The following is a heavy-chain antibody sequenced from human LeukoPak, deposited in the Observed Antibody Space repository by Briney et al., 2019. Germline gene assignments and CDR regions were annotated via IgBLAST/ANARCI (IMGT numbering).Heavy chain of an antibody. D-gene: IGHD2-21*02. CDR1: GFTVSSNY. V-gene: IGHV3-66*01. Sequence: GGSLRLSCAASGFTVSSNYMSWVRQAPGKGLEWVSVIYSGGSTYYADSVKGRFTISRDNSKNTPYLQMNSLRAEDTAVYYCARDSRAYCGGDCYSDYFDYWGQGTLVTVSS. CDR2: IYSGGST. CDR3: ARDSRAYCGGDCYSDYFDY. J-gene: IGHJ4*02.